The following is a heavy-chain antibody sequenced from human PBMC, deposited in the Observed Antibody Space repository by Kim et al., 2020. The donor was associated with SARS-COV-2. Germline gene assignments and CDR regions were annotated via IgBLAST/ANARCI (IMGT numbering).Heavy chain of an antibody. CDR1: GGSFSGYY. D-gene: IGHD2-15*01. CDR3: ARGSRVGIVVVVAATPFDY. Sequence: SETLSLTCAVYGGSFSGYYWSWIRQPPGKGLEWIGEINHSGSTNYNPSLKSRVTISVDTSKNQFSLKLSSVTAADTAVYYCARGSRVGIVVVVAATPFDYWGQGTLVTVSS. CDR2: INHSGST. V-gene: IGHV4-34*01. J-gene: IGHJ4*02.